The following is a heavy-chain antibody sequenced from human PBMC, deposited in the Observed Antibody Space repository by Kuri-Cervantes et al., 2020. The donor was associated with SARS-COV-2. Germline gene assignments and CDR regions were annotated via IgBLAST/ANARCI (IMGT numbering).Heavy chain of an antibody. CDR1: GGSISSGDYY. D-gene: IGHD3-3*01. V-gene: IGHV4-30-4*01. CDR2: IYYSGST. Sequence: SETLSLTCTVSGGSISSGDYYWSWIRQPPGKGLEWIGYIYYSGSTYYNPSLKSRVTISVDTSKNQFSLKLSSVTAADTSVYYCARDSASITIFGVVARYGMDVWGQGTTVTGSS. CDR3: ARDSASITIFGVVARYGMDV. J-gene: IGHJ6*02.